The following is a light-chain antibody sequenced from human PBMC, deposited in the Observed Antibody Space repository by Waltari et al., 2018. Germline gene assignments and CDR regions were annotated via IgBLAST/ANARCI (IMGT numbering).Light chain of an antibody. V-gene: IGKV1-39*01. CDR2: TAS. CDR3: QQTYITPIS. Sequence: DIQMTQSPSSLSASVGDRVPITCRASQYIGDFLHWYQHRPGRAPKPLIFTASNLQIGVPSRFSGSGSGTDFTLTITSLQPEDFATYYCQQTYITPISFGGGTKVQIK. J-gene: IGKJ4*01. CDR1: QYIGDF.